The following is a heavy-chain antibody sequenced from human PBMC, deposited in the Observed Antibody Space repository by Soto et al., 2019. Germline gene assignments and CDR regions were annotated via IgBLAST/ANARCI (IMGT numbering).Heavy chain of an antibody. D-gene: IGHD2-8*01. J-gene: IGHJ4*02. CDR1: GYTFTDLY. CDR2: VDPRSGDR. Sequence: HVQLVQSGAELKKTGASVRVSCKPSGYTFTDLYIHWVRQAPGQGLEWMGWVDPRSGDRRNTQKFQGRVTMSRDTATSTVYLELNSLTSDDKAVSYCARDTYGPLDYWGQGTLVTVSS. CDR3: ARDTYGPLDY. V-gene: IGHV1-2*02.